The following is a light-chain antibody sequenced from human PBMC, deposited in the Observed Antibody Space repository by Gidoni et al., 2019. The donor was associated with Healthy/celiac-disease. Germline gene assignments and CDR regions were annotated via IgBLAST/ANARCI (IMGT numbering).Light chain of an antibody. CDR2: AAS. Sequence: AIRMTQSPSSFSASTGDRVTITCRASQGISSYLAWYQQKPGKAPKLLIYAASTLQSGVPSRFSGSGSGTYFTLTSSFLQSEDFATYDCQQYYRYPLTFGGGTKVEIK. J-gene: IGKJ4*01. V-gene: IGKV1-8*01. CDR3: QQYYRYPLT. CDR1: QGISSY.